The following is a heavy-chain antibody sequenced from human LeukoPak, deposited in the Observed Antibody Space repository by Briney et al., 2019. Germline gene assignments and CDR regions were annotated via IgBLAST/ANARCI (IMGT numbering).Heavy chain of an antibody. J-gene: IGHJ6*03. CDR2: IYYSGST. D-gene: IGHD6-13*01. CDR1: GGSISSYY. CDR3: ARASGSSGHYYYYMDV. Sequence: SETLSLTCTVSGGSISSYYWSWIRLPPGKGLEWIGYIYYSGSTNYNPSLKSRVTISVDTSKNQFSLKLSSVTAADTAVYYCARASGSSGHYYYYMDVWGKGTTGTVSS. V-gene: IGHV4-59*01.